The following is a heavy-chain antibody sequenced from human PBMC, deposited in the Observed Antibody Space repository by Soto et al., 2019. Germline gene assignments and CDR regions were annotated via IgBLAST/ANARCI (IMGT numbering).Heavy chain of an antibody. Sequence: QLQLQESGPGLVKPSETLSLTCTVSGGSVNSGNYYWGWIRQPPGKGLEWIGNVYYSGSTSYNPSLKTRVTISVDTSENQFSLRLSSVTAADTAVYSCSRRAFASGRREFWGQGTLVTVSS. J-gene: IGHJ4*02. CDR3: SRRAFASGRREF. V-gene: IGHV4-39*01. CDR1: GGSVNSGNYY. CDR2: VYYSGST. D-gene: IGHD3-10*01.